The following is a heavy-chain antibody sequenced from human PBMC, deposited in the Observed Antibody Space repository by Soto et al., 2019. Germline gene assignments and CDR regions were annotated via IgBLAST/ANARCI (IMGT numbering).Heavy chain of an antibody. CDR1: GYTFTGYY. CDR3: ARGGVTIFGAGGGYYFEY. Sequence: ASVKVSCKASGYTFTGYYMHCVRQAPGQGLEWMGWINPNSGGTNYAQKFQGWVTMTRDTSISTAYMELSRLRSDDTAVYYCARGGVTIFGAGGGYYFEYWGQGTLVTVSS. V-gene: IGHV1-2*04. CDR2: INPNSGGT. D-gene: IGHD3-3*01. J-gene: IGHJ4*02.